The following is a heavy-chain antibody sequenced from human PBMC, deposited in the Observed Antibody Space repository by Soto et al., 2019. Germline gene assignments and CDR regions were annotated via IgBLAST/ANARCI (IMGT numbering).Heavy chain of an antibody. D-gene: IGHD3-22*01. CDR1: GGSFSGYY. Sequence: SETLSLTCAVCGGSFSGYYWSWIRQPPGKGLEWIGEINHSGSTNYNPSLQSRVTMSVDTSKNQFSLRLSSVTAADTAVYFCARDYRPTYYYDSGCYYPPTYFDSWGQGALVTVSS. V-gene: IGHV4-34*01. CDR3: ARDYRPTYYYDSGCYYPPTYFDS. CDR2: INHSGST. J-gene: IGHJ4*02.